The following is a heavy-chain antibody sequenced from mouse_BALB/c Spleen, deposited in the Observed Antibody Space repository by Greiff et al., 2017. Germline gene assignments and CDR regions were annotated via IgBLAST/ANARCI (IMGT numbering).Heavy chain of an antibody. D-gene: IGHD2-1*01. Sequence: EVKLVESGGGLVKPGGSLKLSCAASGFTFSSYTMSWVRQTPEKRLEWVATISSGGSYTYYPDSVKGRFTISRDNAKNTLYLQMSSLKSEDTAMYYCTRDGGYYGNYAMDYWGQGTSVTVSS. V-gene: IGHV5-6-4*01. CDR1: GFTFSSYT. J-gene: IGHJ4*01. CDR3: TRDGGYYGNYAMDY. CDR2: ISSGGSYT.